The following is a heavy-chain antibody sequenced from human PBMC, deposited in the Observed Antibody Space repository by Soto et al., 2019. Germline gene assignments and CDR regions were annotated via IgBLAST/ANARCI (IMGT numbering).Heavy chain of an antibody. J-gene: IGHJ6*02. Sequence: PGGSLRLSCAASGFTFSNYAMSWVRQAPGKGLEWVSCIIGSGASTYYADSVKGRFTISRDNSKNTLYLQMNSLRAEDTAVYYCARVRFLEWLPRSGYGMDVWGQGTTVTVSS. D-gene: IGHD3-3*01. V-gene: IGHV3-23*01. CDR2: IIGSGAST. CDR1: GFTFSNYA. CDR3: ARVRFLEWLPRSGYGMDV.